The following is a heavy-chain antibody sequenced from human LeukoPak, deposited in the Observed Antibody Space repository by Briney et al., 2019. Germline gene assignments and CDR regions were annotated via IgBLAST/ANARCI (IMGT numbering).Heavy chain of an antibody. CDR3: ARDLVSSGWLYYFDY. V-gene: IGHV3-30-3*01. J-gene: IGHJ4*02. CDR2: ISYDGSNK. Sequence: GRSLRLSCAASGFTFSSYAMHWVRQAPGKGLEWVAVISYDGSNKYYADSVKGRFTISRDNSKNTLYLQMNSLRAGGTAVYYCARDLVSSGWLYYFDYWGQGTLVTVSS. CDR1: GFTFSSYA. D-gene: IGHD6-19*01.